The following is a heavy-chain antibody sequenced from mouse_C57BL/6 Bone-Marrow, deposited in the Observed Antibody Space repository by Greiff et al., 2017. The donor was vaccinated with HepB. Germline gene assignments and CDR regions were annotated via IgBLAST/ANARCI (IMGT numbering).Heavy chain of an antibody. CDR1: GYTFTDYY. CDR2: IFPGSGST. D-gene: IGHD2-4*01. CDR3: ARWGYYDYDDAMDC. J-gene: IGHJ4*01. Sequence: QVQLKQSGPELVKPGASVKISCKASGYTFTDYYINWVKQRPGQGLEWIGWIFPGSGSTDYNEKFKGKATFTVDKSSSTAYMLLSSLTSEDSAVYVCARWGYYDYDDAMDCWGQGTSVTVSS. V-gene: IGHV1-75*01.